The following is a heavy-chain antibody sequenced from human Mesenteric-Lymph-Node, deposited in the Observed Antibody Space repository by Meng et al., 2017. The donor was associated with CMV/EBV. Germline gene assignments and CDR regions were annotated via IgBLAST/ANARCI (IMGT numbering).Heavy chain of an antibody. CDR3: ARVGGYSYDYYYYYGMDV. CDR1: GYSISSGYY. Sequence: SETLSLTCTVSGYSISSGYYWGWIRQPPGKGLEWIGSIYHSGSTYYNPSLKSRVTISVDTSKNQFSLKLSSVTAADTAVYYCARVGGYSYDYYYYYGMDVWGQGTTVTVSS. J-gene: IGHJ6*01. D-gene: IGHD5-18*01. V-gene: IGHV4-38-2*02. CDR2: IYHSGST.